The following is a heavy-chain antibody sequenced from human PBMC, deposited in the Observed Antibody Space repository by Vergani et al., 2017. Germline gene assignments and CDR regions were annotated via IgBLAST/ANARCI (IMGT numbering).Heavy chain of an antibody. Sequence: QVQLQESGPGLVKPSQTLSLTCTVSGGSISSGGYYWSWLRQHPGKGLEWIGYIYYSGSTYYNPSLKSRVTISVDTSKNQFSLKLSSVTAADTAVYYCARTSWGFGELNYWGQGTLVTVSS. CDR3: ARTSWGFGELNY. CDR1: GGSISSGGYY. D-gene: IGHD3-10*01. V-gene: IGHV4-31*03. CDR2: IYYSGST. J-gene: IGHJ4*02.